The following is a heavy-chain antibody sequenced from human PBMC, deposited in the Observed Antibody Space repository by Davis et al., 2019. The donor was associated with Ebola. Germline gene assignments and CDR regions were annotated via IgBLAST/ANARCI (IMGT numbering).Heavy chain of an antibody. V-gene: IGHV1-18*04. J-gene: IGHJ3*02. CDR2: INAYNGNT. CDR3: EISADAFDI. D-gene: IGHD2/OR15-2a*01. CDR1: GYTFTGYY. Sequence: ASVKVSCKASGYTFTGYYMHWVRQAPGQGLEWMGWINAYNGNTNYAQKLQGRVTMTTDTSTSTAYMELRSLRSDDTAVYYCEISADAFDIWGQGTMVTVSS.